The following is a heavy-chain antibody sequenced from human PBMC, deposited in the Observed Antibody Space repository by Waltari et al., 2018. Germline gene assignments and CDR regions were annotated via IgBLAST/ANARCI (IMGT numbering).Heavy chain of an antibody. V-gene: IGHV1-24*01. J-gene: IGHJ3*02. CDR3: ATEDLVNVGGRTYAAFHI. Sequence: QVQLVQSGAEVKKPGDSVKVSCKVCGYTLTGISKNWERQAPGTGLEWMGGFDSEDGETNFEHKFQGRLTLPEDTSTETAYLELSSLRSEDTAVYYCATEDLVNVGGRTYAAFHIWGQGTMVTVSS. CDR1: GYTLTGIS. D-gene: IGHD5-12*01. CDR2: FDSEDGET.